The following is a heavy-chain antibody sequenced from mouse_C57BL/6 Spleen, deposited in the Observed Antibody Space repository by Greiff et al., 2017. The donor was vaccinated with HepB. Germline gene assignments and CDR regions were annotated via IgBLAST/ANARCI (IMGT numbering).Heavy chain of an antibody. J-gene: IGHJ4*01. Sequence: QVHVKQSGPGLVQPSQSLSITCTVSGFSLTSYGVHWVRQSPGKGLEWLGVIWSGGSTDYNAAFISRLSISKDNSKSQVFFKMNSLQADDTAIYYCARNQIYYDSYYAMDYWGQGTSVTVSS. D-gene: IGHD2-4*01. CDR1: GFSLTSYG. CDR2: IWSGGST. CDR3: ARNQIYYDSYYAMDY. V-gene: IGHV2-2*01.